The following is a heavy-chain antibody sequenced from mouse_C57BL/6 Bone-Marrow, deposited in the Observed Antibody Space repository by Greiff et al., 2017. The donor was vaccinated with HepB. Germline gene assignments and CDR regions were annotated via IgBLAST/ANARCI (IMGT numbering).Heavy chain of an antibody. J-gene: IGHJ4*01. Sequence: QVQLQQPGAELVKPGASVKLSCKASGYTFTSYWMHWVKQRPGRGLEWIGRIDPNSGGTKYNEKFKSKATLTVDKPSSTAYMQLSSLTSEDSAVYYCASTIVRRAMDYWGQGTSVTVSS. D-gene: IGHD2-5*01. CDR2: IDPNSGGT. CDR3: ASTIVRRAMDY. V-gene: IGHV1-72*01. CDR1: GYTFTSYW.